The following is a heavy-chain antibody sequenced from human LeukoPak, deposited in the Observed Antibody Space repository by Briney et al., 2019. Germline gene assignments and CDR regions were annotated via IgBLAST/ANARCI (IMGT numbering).Heavy chain of an antibody. CDR2: ISSSGSTI. CDR3: AREYYYYDSSGYYPPAY. CDR1: GFTFSDYY. D-gene: IGHD3-22*01. Sequence: GGSLRLSCAASGFTFSDYYMSWIRQAPGKGLEWVSDISSSGSTIYYADSVKGRFTISRDNAKNSLYLQMNSLRAEDTAVYYCAREYYYYDSSGYYPPAYWGQGTLVTVSS. J-gene: IGHJ4*02. V-gene: IGHV3-11*01.